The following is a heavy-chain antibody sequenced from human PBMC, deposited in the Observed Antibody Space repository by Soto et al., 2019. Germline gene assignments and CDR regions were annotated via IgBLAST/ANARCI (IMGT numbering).Heavy chain of an antibody. CDR3: VRGADCSSTSCYTGVYYYGMDV. CDR2: IIPIFGTA. D-gene: IGHD2-2*02. Sequence: ASVKVSFKASGGTFSSYAISWLRQAPGQGLEWMGGIIPIFGTANYAQKFQGRVTITADESTSTAYMELSSLRSEDTAVYYCVRGADCSSTSCYTGVYYYGMDVWGQGTTVTVSS. J-gene: IGHJ6*02. V-gene: IGHV1-69*13. CDR1: GGTFSSYA.